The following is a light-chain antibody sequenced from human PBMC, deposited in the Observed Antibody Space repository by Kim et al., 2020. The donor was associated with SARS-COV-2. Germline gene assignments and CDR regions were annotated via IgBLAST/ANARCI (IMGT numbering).Light chain of an antibody. Sequence: SVSPGERATLSCKASQSISSSLAWYQQKSGQAPRLLFYDTSTRATGISARFSVSGSGTEFTLTISSLQSEDFAVYYCQQYDNWPTVGQGTKVDIK. J-gene: IGKJ1*01. CDR3: QQYDNWPT. V-gene: IGKV3-15*01. CDR1: QSISSS. CDR2: DTS.